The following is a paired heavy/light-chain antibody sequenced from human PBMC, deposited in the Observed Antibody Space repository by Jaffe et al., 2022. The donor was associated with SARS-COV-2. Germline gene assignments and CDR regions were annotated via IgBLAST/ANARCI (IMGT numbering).Light chain of an antibody. J-gene: IGLJ3*02. Sequence: QSALTQPASVSGSPGQSITISCTGTSSDGGAYTYVSWYQQHPGKAPKLMIYDVTNRPSGVSNRFSGSKSGNTASLTISGLQAEDEADYHCSSYTSSNTRVFGGGTKLTVL. CDR3: SSYTSSNTRV. V-gene: IGLV2-14*01. CDR2: DVT. CDR1: SSDGGAYTY.
Heavy chain of an antibody. CDR2: IYYSGST. J-gene: IGHJ3*02. Sequence: QLQLQESGPGLVKPLETLSLTCIVSGGSVSSTSHYWGWIRQPPGKGLEWIGNIYYSGSTYYNPSLKSRVTISVDTSKNQLSLKLSSVTAADTAVYYCARMAGLNAFDIWGQGTMVTVSS. V-gene: IGHV4-39*01. CDR1: GGSVSSTSHY. CDR3: ARMAGLNAFDI.